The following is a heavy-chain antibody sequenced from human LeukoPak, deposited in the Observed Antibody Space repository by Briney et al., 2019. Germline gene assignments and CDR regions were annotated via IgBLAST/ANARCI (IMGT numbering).Heavy chain of an antibody. V-gene: IGHV3-23*01. CDR1: GFTFSSYA. CDR3: AKGVRPVVAATYFDY. J-gene: IGHJ4*02. CDR2: ISGSGGST. D-gene: IGHD2-15*01. Sequence: PGGSLRLSCAASGFTFSSYAMSWVRQAPGKGLEWVSAISGSGGSTHYADSVKGRFTISRDNSKNTLYLQMNSLRAEDTAVYYCAKGVRPVVAATYFDYWGQGTLVTVS.